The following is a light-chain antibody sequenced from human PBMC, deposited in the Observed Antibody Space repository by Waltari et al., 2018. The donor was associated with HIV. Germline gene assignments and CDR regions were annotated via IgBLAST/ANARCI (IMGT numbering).Light chain of an antibody. CDR1: KLGDKY. CDR3: QAWDSSTGVV. V-gene: IGLV3-1*01. Sequence: SYELAQPPSVSVSPGQTASITCSGDKLGDKYACWYQQKPGQSPVLVICQDNKRPSGIPERVSGSNSGNTATLTISGTQAMDEADYYCQAWDSSTGVVFGGGTKLTVL. J-gene: IGLJ2*01. CDR2: QDN.